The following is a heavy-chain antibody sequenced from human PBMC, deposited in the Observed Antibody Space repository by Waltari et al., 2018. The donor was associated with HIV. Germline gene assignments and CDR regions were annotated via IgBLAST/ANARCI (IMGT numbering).Heavy chain of an antibody. CDR1: GDSFISHY. J-gene: IGHJ4*02. CDR3: ARVGRRDFDLSQSGLDY. CDR2: IDHTGTV. V-gene: IGHV4-34*02. Sequence: QVQLQQWGAGLLKPSETLSLICAVYGDSFISHYWTWIRQSPGQGLEWMGEIDHTGTVKYNPSLMNRVTISIDTSKSQFSLRVRSLTAADTAIYYCARVGRRDFDLSQSGLDYWGQGTVVTVSS.